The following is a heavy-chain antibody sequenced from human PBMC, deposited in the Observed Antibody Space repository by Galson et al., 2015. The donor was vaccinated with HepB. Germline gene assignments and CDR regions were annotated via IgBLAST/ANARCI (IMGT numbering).Heavy chain of an antibody. CDR1: GFTFGDYA. D-gene: IGHD3-3*01. Sequence: SLRLSCAASGFTFGDYAMSWFRQAPGKGLEWVGFVRSKAYGGTTEYAASVKGRFTISRDDSKSIAYLQMNSLKTEDTAVYYCTRATIFGVVIIPVDDAFDIWGQGTMVTVSS. CDR3: TRATIFGVVIIPVDDAFDI. CDR2: VRSKAYGGTT. J-gene: IGHJ3*02. V-gene: IGHV3-49*03.